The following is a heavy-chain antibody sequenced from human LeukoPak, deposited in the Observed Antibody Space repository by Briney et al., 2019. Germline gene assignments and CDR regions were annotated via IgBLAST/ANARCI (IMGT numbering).Heavy chain of an antibody. CDR1: GFTFSDYY. J-gene: IGHJ2*01. D-gene: IGHD4-11*01. Sequence: GGSLRLSCAASGFTFSDYYMSWIRQAPGKGLEGVSYISSSGSTIYYADSVKGRFTISRDNAKNSLYLQMNSLRAEDTAVYYCARDLAYSNYGYWYFDLWGRGTLVTVSS. V-gene: IGHV3-11*01. CDR3: ARDLAYSNYGYWYFDL. CDR2: ISSSGSTI.